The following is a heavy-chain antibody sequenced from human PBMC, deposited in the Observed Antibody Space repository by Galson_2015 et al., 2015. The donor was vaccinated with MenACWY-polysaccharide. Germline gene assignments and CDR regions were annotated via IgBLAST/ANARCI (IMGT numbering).Heavy chain of an antibody. J-gene: IGHJ4*02. Sequence: SLRLSCAASGFTFSTYGMHWVRQAQQAPGKGLEWVAIIWFDGSNTYYSDSVKGRFTISRDNSKNTLYLQMNGLRAEDTAVYYCARDGPYHIRDYWGQGTLVTVSA. CDR2: IWFDGSNT. CDR1: GFTFSTYG. D-gene: IGHD2-2*01. CDR3: ARDGPYHIRDY. V-gene: IGHV3-33*01.